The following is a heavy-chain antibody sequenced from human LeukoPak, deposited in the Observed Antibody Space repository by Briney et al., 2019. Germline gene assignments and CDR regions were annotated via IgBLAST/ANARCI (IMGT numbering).Heavy chain of an antibody. V-gene: IGHV1-69*04. D-gene: IGHD5-18*01. CDR1: GGTFSSYA. Sequence: SVKVSCKASGGTFSSYAISWVRQAPGQGLEWMGRIIPILGIANYAQKFQGRVTITADKSTSTAYMELSSLRSEDTAVYYCARFGDRAMVTDYWGQGTLVTVSS. CDR3: ARFGDRAMVTDY. J-gene: IGHJ4*02. CDR2: IIPILGIA.